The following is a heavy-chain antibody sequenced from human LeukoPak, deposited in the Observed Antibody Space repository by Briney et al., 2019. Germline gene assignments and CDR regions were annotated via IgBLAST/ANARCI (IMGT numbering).Heavy chain of an antibody. CDR3: ARGNYYGGSPYYFDY. D-gene: IGHD4-23*01. J-gene: IGHJ4*02. CDR1: GYTLTELS. CDR2: INPNSGGT. V-gene: IGHV1-2*02. Sequence: ASVKVSCKVSGYTLTELSMHWVRQAPGQGLEWMGWINPNSGGTKYAQKFQGRVTMTRDTSISTAYMELNRLTSDDTAIYYCARGNYYGGSPYYFDYWGQGTLVTVSS.